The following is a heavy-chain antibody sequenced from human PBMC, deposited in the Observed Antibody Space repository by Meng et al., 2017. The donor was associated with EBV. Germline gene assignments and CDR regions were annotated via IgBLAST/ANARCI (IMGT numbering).Heavy chain of an antibody. CDR1: GGNFSSNA. Sequence: VQLARSGAGGTTPGSWVKVSCKAAGGNFSSNAISWVRQARGQRVECLGGIIPTFGSANYAQKFQGSVTITADKSPRTAYMELSSLRSEDTAVYYCARAETAAAGRLDSCGQGTLVTVSS. D-gene: IGHD6-13*01. J-gene: IGHJ4*02. V-gene: IGHV1-69*06. CDR2: IIPTFGSA. CDR3: ARAETAAAGRLDS.